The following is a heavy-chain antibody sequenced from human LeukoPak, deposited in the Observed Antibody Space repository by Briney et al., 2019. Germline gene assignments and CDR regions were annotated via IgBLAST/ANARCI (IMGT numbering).Heavy chain of an antibody. CDR1: RFTFSSYT. V-gene: IGHV3-23*01. CDR2: ISSSGGST. CDR3: AKPDGKYSSGRLLPASLDY. J-gene: IGHJ4*02. Sequence: GGSLRLSCAASRFTFSSYTMTWVRQAPGKGLEWVSAISSSGGSTYYADFVKGRFTISRDNSKNTLYLQMSSLRADDTAVYYCAKPDGKYSSGRLLPASLDYWGQGTLVTVSS. D-gene: IGHD6-19*01.